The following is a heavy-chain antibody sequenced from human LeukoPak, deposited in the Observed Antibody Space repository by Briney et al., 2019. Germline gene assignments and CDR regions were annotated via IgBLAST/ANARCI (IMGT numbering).Heavy chain of an antibody. Sequence: GGSLRLSCAASGFTFTNYWMTWVRQALGKGPEWVANIRQDGSETNYVDSVRGRFTIARDNTKNSLYLQKTSLRGEDTAVYYCASRAGKPGNTPWCFDYWGQGALVTVSS. CDR3: ASRAGKPGNTPWCFDY. CDR2: IRQDGSET. J-gene: IGHJ4*02. CDR1: GFTFTNYW. V-gene: IGHV3-7*01. D-gene: IGHD1-7*01.